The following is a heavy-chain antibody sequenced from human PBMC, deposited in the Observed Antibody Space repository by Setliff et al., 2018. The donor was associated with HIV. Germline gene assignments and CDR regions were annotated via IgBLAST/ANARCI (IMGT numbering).Heavy chain of an antibody. J-gene: IGHJ4*02. V-gene: IGHV3-30*04. CDR3: ARTNNNYYYDTSDYFAGYYFDS. Sequence: GGSLRLSCAASGFTFSSYAMHWVRQAPGKGLEWVAVISYDGSNKYYADSVKGRFTISRDNSKNTLYLQMNSLRAEDTAVYYCARTNNNYYYDTSDYFAGYYFDSWGQGTLVTVSS. CDR1: GFTFSSYA. D-gene: IGHD3-22*01. CDR2: ISYDGSNK.